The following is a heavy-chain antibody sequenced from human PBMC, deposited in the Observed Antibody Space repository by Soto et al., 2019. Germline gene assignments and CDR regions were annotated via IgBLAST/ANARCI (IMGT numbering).Heavy chain of an antibody. D-gene: IGHD6-19*01. CDR3: ARDLEQWLAKESY. Sequence: GGSLRFSCAASGFTFSIYAMHWVRQAPGKGLEWVAVISYDGSNKYYADSVKGRFTISRDNSKNTLYLQMNSLRAEDTAVYYCARDLEQWLAKESYWGQGTLVTVSS. J-gene: IGHJ4*02. V-gene: IGHV3-30-3*01. CDR1: GFTFSIYA. CDR2: ISYDGSNK.